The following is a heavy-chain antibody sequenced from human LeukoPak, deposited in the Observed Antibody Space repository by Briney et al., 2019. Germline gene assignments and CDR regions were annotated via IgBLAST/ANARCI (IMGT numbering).Heavy chain of an antibody. Sequence: PSETLSLTCAVSGGSISSSNWWSWVRQPPGKGLEWIGEIYHSGSTNYNPSLKSRVTISVDKSKNQFSLKLSSVTAADTAVYYCARDDQYSSGWYYAFDIWGQGTMVTVSS. CDR2: IYHSGST. V-gene: IGHV4-4*02. D-gene: IGHD6-19*01. CDR3: ARDDQYSSGWYYAFDI. J-gene: IGHJ3*02. CDR1: GGSISSSNW.